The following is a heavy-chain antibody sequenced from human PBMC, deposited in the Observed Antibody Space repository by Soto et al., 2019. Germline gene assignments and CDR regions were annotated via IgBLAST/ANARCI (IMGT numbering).Heavy chain of an antibody. CDR1: GFTFSTYW. Sequence: EVQLVESGGGLVQPGGSLRLSCAVSGFTFSTYWMHWVRQVPEKGLVWVSRISLDGSRTSYADSVKGRFTISRDNAKNTLHLQMRSLRAEDSAVYFCVRDRDFYDGRGYASPGDAFDVWGQGTVVSVSS. CDR2: ISLDGSRT. J-gene: IGHJ3*01. V-gene: IGHV3-74*01. D-gene: IGHD3-22*01. CDR3: VRDRDFYDGRGYASPGDAFDV.